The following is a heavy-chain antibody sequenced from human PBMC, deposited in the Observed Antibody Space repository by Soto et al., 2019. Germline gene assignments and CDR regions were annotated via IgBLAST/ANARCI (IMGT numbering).Heavy chain of an antibody. Sequence: QVQLVQSGAEVKKPGSSVKVSCKASGGTFSSYAISWVRQAPGQGLEWMGGIIPIFGTANYAQKFQGRVTITADESTSTAYMELSSLRSEDTEVYYCARVHETYYYDSSRGAFDIWGQGTMVTVSS. J-gene: IGHJ3*02. CDR3: ARVHETYYYDSSRGAFDI. CDR1: GGTFSSYA. V-gene: IGHV1-69*01. D-gene: IGHD3-22*01. CDR2: IIPIFGTA.